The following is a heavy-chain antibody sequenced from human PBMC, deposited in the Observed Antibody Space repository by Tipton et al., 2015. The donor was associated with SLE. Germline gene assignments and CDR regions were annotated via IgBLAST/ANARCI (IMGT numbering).Heavy chain of an antibody. V-gene: IGHV3-30*02. CDR1: GFTFSSYG. CDR3: AKASNGLIGSIDY. Sequence: SLRLSCAASGFTFSSYGIHWVRQAPGKGLEWVAFIQYDGTNKYFADSVKGRFTISRDNSKNTLYLQMNSLRAEDAAVYYCAKASNGLIGSIDYWGQGTLVTVSS. CDR2: IQYDGTNK. J-gene: IGHJ4*02. D-gene: IGHD4-11*01.